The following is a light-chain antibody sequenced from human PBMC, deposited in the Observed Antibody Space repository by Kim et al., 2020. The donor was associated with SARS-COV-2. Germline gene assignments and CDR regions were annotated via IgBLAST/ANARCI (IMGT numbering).Light chain of an antibody. V-gene: IGKV1-9*01. Sequence: GDRVTITCRASQVINNHLAWYQQKPGKAPELLIYAASILQAGVPSIFSGSGTGTDLTLTVTGLQPEDFAIYSFQQLRASPRTFGQGTKV. CDR3: QQLRASPRT. CDR1: QVINNH. CDR2: AAS. J-gene: IGKJ1*01.